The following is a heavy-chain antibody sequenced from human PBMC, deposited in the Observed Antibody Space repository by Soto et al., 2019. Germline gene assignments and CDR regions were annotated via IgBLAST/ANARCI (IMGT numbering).Heavy chain of an antibody. CDR2: IDATSNII. Sequence: EVQLVESGGGLVWPGGSLTLSCAASGFAFSSYEMNWVRQAPGKGLEWVSYIDATSNIIHYADSVEGRFTISKDNSKNSLVPQLKSLGAEGTALSYCARGRWHRDGPPGAFGIWGRGTMVTVSS. V-gene: IGHV3-48*03. CDR3: ARGRWHRDGPPGAFGI. J-gene: IGHJ3*02. CDR1: GFAFSSYE. D-gene: IGHD2-15*01.